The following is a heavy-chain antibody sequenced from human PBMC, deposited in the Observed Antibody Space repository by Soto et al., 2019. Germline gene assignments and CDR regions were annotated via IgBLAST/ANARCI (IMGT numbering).Heavy chain of an antibody. J-gene: IGHJ3*02. CDR3: ARAGITGTLAAFDI. D-gene: IGHD1-20*01. V-gene: IGHV1-46*03. CDR1: GYTFTRYY. CDR2: INPSGGST. Sequence: ASVKGSCKASGYTFTRYYMHWGRQAPGQGLEWMGIINPSGGSTSYAQKFQGRVTMTRDTSTSTVYMELSSLRSEDTAVYYCARAGITGTLAAFDIWGQGTMVTVSS.